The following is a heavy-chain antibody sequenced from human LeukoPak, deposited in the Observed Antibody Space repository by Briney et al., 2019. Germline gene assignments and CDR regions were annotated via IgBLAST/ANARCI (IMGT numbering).Heavy chain of an antibody. CDR3: ARGGYSGYSFDF. J-gene: IGHJ4*02. CDR2: IGTGGDT. Sequence: AGTSLRLSCAASGFTFSDYDMHWVRQATGKGPEWVSRIGTGGDTNYPGSVKGRFTISRENAKNSLYLQMNSLRAGDTAVYYCARGGYSGYSFDFWGQGTLATVSS. D-gene: IGHD5-12*01. CDR1: GFTFSDYD. V-gene: IGHV3-13*04.